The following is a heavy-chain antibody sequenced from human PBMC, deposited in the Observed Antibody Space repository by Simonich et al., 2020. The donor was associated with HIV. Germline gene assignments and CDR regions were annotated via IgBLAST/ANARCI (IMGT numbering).Heavy chain of an antibody. D-gene: IGHD2-2*01. CDR1: GGSFINYY. V-gene: IGHV4-34*01. CDR2: NNHSGST. J-gene: IGHJ5*02. Sequence: QVQLQQWGAGLLKPSETLSLTCAVYGGSFINYYWSWIRQPPGKGLEWIGENNHSGSTKNNSSLQSRVTISVDTSKNQFSLKLTSVTAADTAVYYCARHMCSAISCFEGYNWFDPWGQGNLVTVSS. CDR3: ARHMCSAISCFEGYNWFDP.